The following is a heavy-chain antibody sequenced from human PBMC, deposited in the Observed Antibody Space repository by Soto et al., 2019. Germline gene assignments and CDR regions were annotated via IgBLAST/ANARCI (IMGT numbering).Heavy chain of an antibody. J-gene: IGHJ5*02. D-gene: IGHD2-8*01. CDR1: GYTFTSYA. CDR2: INAGNGNT. Sequence: ASVKVSCKASGYTFTSYAMHWVRQAPGQRLEWMGWINAGNGNTKYSQKFQGRVTITRDTSASTAYMELSSLRSEDTAVYYCASDRSSQYASSACYDGPWFGSCGQGTLVTASS. V-gene: IGHV1-3*01. CDR3: ASDRSSQYASSACYDGPWFGS.